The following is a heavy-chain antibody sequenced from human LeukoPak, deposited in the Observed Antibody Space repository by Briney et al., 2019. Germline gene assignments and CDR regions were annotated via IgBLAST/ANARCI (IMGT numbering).Heavy chain of an antibody. CDR2: ISFSSTYI. D-gene: IGHD2-15*01. V-gene: IGHV3-21*04. J-gene: IGHJ4*02. CDR1: GFTFSSYN. Sequence: GGSLRLSCAASGFTFSSYNMNWVRQAPGKGLEWVSSISFSSTYIYYADSVKGRFTISRDNSKNSLYLQMNSLRTEDTALYYCAKDIGVGSCNGCLFDYWGQGTLVTVSS. CDR3: AKDIGVGSCNGCLFDY.